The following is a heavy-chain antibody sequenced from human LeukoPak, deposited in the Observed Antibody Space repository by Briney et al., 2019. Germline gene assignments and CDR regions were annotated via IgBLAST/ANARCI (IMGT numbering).Heavy chain of an antibody. V-gene: IGHV3-30*18. D-gene: IGHD3-22*01. CDR3: AKELYESSPDY. J-gene: IGHJ4*02. Sequence: GGSLRLSCAASGFTFSSYGMHWVRQAPGKGLEWVAVISYDGSNKYYADSVKGRFTISRDNSKNTLYLQMNSLRAEDTAVYYCAKELYESSPDYWGQGTLVTVSS. CDR2: ISYDGSNK. CDR1: GFTFSSYG.